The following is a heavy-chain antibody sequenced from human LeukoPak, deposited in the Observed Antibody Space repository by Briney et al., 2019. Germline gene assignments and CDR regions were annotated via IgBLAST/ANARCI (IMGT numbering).Heavy chain of an antibody. D-gene: IGHD4-17*01. J-gene: IGHJ6*02. CDR1: GYSISIGYY. V-gene: IGHV4-38-2*02. Sequence: TSSETLSLTCTVSGYSISIGYYWGWIRQPPGKGLDWIGHMYHNGITYYNPSLKSRVTISLGTSKNQFSLTLRSVTAADTAVYYCARHGNDDDYGLHDYYYYGMDVWGQGTTVIVSS. CDR2: MYHNGIT. CDR3: ARHGNDDDYGLHDYYYYGMDV.